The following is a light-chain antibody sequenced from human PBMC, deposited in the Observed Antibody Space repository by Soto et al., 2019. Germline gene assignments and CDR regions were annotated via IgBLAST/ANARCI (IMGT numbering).Light chain of an antibody. CDR1: QSVSSSY. CDR3: QQYGSSPFT. CDR2: GAS. V-gene: IGKV3-20*01. Sequence: EIVLTQSPGTLSLSPGEIATLSCRASQSVSSSYLAWYQQRPGQAPRLLIYGASSRATGIPDRFSGSGSGTDFTLTISRLEPEDCAVYYCQQYGSSPFTFGPGTKVDIK. J-gene: IGKJ3*01.